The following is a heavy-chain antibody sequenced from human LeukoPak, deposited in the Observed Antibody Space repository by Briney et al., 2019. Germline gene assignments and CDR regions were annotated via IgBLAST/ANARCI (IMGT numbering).Heavy chain of an antibody. CDR3: ARSLGVVVLAATPINWFDP. CDR1: GFTFSSYS. CDR2: ISSSSSYI. J-gene: IGHJ5*02. Sequence: PGGSLRLSCAASGFTFSSYSMNWVRQAPGKGLEWVSSISSSSSYIYYADSVKGRFTISRDNAKNSLYLQMNSLRAEDTAVYYCARSLGVVVLAATPINWFDPWGQGTLVTVSS. D-gene: IGHD2-2*01. V-gene: IGHV3-21*01.